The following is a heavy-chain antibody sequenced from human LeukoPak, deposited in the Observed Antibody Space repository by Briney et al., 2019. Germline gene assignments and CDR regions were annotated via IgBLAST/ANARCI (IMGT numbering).Heavy chain of an antibody. CDR1: GFIFSDYW. V-gene: IGHV3-7*01. J-gene: IGHJ4*02. CDR2: IKPDGNEQ. CDR3: GRERVSAYDY. Sequence: SGGSLRLSCAASGFIFSDYWMGWVRQAPGKGREWVASIKPDGNEQYYVDSVRGRFTISRDNSKDSLFLQMDGLRDDDTAVYYCGRERVSAYDYWGQGTLVTVSS.